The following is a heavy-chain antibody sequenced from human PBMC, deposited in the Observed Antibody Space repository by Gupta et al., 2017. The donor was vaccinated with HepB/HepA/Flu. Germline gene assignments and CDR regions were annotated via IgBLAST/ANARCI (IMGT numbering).Heavy chain of an antibody. Sequence: QVHLVQSGGEVKKSGASVKVSCKASGYTFIGYYLHWVRQAPGQGLEWMGWINPESGGTNYVQKLQGRVTMTRDTSISTAYMELSRLRSEDTAVFYCATSLQTGSTGADDAFDVWGQGTMVTVSS. CDR3: ATSLQTGSTGADDAFDV. CDR2: INPESGGT. V-gene: IGHV1-2*02. J-gene: IGHJ3*01. CDR1: GYTFIGYY. D-gene: IGHD1-1*01.